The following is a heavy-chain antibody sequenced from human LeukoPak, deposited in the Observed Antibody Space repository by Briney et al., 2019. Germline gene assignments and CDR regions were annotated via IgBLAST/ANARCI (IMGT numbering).Heavy chain of an antibody. CDR3: ARDRGYCSGGSCFNWFDP. J-gene: IGHJ5*02. CDR1: GGTFSSYA. D-gene: IGHD2-15*01. CDR2: IIPIFGTA. Sequence: ASVKVSCKASGGTFSSYAISWVRQAPGQGLEWMGGIIPIFGTANYAQKFQGRVTITTDESTSTAYMELSSLRSEDTAVYYCARDRGYCSGGSCFNWFDPWGQGTLVTVSS. V-gene: IGHV1-69*05.